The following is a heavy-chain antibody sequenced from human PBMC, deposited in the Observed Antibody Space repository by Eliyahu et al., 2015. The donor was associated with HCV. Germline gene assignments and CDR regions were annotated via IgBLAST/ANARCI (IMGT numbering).Heavy chain of an antibody. CDR2: VGGVFGTA. J-gene: IGHJ4*02. D-gene: IGHD3-22*01. Sequence: QVQLVQSGAEVKKPGSSVKVSCKASGGTFGGYTTDFVWVRPAQPGQGMGGVGGVFGTANYAQKFQGRVTITADESTSTAYMELSSLRSEDTAVYYCARGPETKSAYYYNYWGQGTLVTVSS. V-gene: IGHV1-69*01. CDR1: GGTFGGYT. CDR3: ARGPETKSAYYYNY.